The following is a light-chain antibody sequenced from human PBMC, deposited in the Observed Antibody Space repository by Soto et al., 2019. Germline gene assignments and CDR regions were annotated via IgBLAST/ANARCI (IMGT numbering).Light chain of an antibody. J-gene: IGKJ5*01. CDR1: QSVNSN. Sequence: IVLTQSPGTLCLSAGEMAALSCRASQSVNSNLAWYQQKPGQAPRLLIYGASSRATGIPDRFSGSGSGTDFTLTISSLEPEDSAVYYCQQRHMWPITFGQGTRLEIK. CDR2: GAS. V-gene: IGKV3-11*01. CDR3: QQRHMWPIT.